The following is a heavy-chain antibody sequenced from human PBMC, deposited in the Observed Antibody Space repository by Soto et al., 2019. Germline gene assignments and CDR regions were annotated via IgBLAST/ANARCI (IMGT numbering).Heavy chain of an antibody. CDR2: IYYSGST. CDR1: GGSISSYY. J-gene: IGHJ4*02. Sequence: SETLSLTCTVSGGSISSYYWSWIRQPPGKGLEWIGYIYYSGSTNYNPSLKSRVTISVDTSKNQFSLKLSSVTAADTAVYYCARVYYEYSSSYFDYWGQGTLVTVSS. CDR3: ARVYYEYSSSYFDY. V-gene: IGHV4-59*01. D-gene: IGHD6-6*01.